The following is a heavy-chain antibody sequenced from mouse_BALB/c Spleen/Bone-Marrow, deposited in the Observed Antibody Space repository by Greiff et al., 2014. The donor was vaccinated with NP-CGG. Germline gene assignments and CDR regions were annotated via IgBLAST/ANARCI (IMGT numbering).Heavy chain of an antibody. D-gene: IGHD3-2*01. Sequence: EVHLVESGGGLVLPGGSLRLSCATSGFTFTDYYMSWVRQSPGKALEWLGFIRTKANGYTTEHSASVKGRFTISRDNSQSIFYLQMNTLRAEDSATYYGARDRKDSSGYYYTMDYWGQGTSVTVSS. CDR1: GFTFTDYY. J-gene: IGHJ4*01. CDR2: IRTKANGYTT. CDR3: ARDRKDSSGYYYTMDY. V-gene: IGHV7-3*02.